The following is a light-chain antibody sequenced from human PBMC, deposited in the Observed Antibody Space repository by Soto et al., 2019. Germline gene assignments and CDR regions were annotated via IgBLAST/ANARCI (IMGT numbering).Light chain of an antibody. CDR3: QHFSNSPYT. V-gene: IGKV3D-20*01. J-gene: IGKJ2*01. CDR1: QSVSGNY. Sequence: PGARATLSCGASQSVSGNYLAWYQQKPGLAPGLLIYDASTRATGIPDRFSGSGSGTDFTLTISRLEPEDFAVYYCQHFSNSPYTFGQGTKLEIK. CDR2: DAS.